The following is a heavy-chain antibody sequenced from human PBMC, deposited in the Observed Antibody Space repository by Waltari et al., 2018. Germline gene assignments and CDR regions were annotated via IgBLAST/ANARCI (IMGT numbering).Heavy chain of an antibody. CDR3: ARGPYNFWSGYSFEY. CDR1: GFTVSDSY. Sequence: EVQLVETGGGLIQPGGSLRLSCAASGFTVSDSYMTWVRQAPGKGLEWVSIIHSGGSTFYADSVKGRFTISRDYSKNTLYLQMNSLRAEDSALYYCARGPYNFWSGYSFEYWGQGTLVTVSS. V-gene: IGHV3-53*02. D-gene: IGHD3-3*01. J-gene: IGHJ4*02. CDR2: IHSGGST.